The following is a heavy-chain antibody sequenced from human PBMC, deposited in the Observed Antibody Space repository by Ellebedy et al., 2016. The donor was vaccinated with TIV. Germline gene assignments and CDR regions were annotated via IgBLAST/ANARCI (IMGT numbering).Heavy chain of an antibody. CDR1: GFTFSSYW. J-gene: IGHJ4*02. V-gene: IGHV3-7*04. CDR3: ARIISSGAY. CDR2: IKQDGSEK. Sequence: GESLKISCAASGFTFSSYWMSWVRQAPGKGLEWVANIKQDGSEKYYVDSVKGRFTISRDNAKNTLYLQMNSLRDEDTAVYYCARIISSGAYWGQGTLVTVSS. D-gene: IGHD6-19*01.